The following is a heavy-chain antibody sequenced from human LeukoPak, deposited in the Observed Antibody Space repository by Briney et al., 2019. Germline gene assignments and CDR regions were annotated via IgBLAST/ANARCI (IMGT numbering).Heavy chain of an antibody. CDR1: GFTFSSYT. Sequence: PGGSLRLSCAASGFTFSSYTMNWVRQAPGKGLEWVSSITTSSSSRYYADSVKGQFTISRDDAKNSLDLQMNSLRPEDTAVYYCARGGYSYGSEFDNWGQGTLVTVSS. CDR2: ITTSSSSR. D-gene: IGHD5-18*01. V-gene: IGHV3-21*01. J-gene: IGHJ4*02. CDR3: ARGGYSYGSEFDN.